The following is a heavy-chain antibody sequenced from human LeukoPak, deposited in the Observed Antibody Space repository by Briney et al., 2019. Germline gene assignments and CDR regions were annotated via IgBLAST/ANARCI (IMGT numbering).Heavy chain of an antibody. J-gene: IGHJ4*02. CDR2: IWFDGSNK. Sequence: GGSLRLSCAASGFTFHSYGMHWVRQAPGKGLEWVAVIWFDGSNKYYADSVKGRFTISRGNSKNTLYLQMNSLRAEDTAVYYCAKDKGSTLEYWGQGTLVTVSS. CDR3: AKDKGSTLEY. D-gene: IGHD1-1*01. CDR1: GFTFHSYG. V-gene: IGHV3-33*06.